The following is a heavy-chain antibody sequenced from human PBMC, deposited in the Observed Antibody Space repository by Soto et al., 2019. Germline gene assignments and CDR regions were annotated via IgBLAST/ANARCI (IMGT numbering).Heavy chain of an antibody. CDR2: IYYSGST. Sequence: SETLSLTCTVSGGSISSGGYYWSWIRQHPGKGLEWIGYIYYSGSTYYNPSLKSRVTISVDTSKNQFSLKLSSVTAADTAVYYCARDGRHYYDSSGYYYFDYWGQGTPVTVSS. CDR1: GGSISSGGYY. CDR3: ARDGRHYYDSSGYYYFDY. D-gene: IGHD3-22*01. J-gene: IGHJ4*02. V-gene: IGHV4-31*03.